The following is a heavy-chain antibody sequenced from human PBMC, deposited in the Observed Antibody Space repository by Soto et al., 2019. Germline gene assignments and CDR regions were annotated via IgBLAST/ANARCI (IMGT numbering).Heavy chain of an antibody. V-gene: IGHV4-4*02. Sequence: PSETLSLTCAVSGDSINTSNWWSGVRQSPGKGLEWIGEIFHSGNTNYNPSLMSRVTMSLDESKNQFSLRLTSVTAADTAVYYCARIYGSSAVADHGTDYWGQGTLVTVSS. CDR1: GDSINTSNW. CDR2: IFHSGNT. D-gene: IGHD6-19*01. CDR3: ARIYGSSAVADHGTDY. J-gene: IGHJ4*02.